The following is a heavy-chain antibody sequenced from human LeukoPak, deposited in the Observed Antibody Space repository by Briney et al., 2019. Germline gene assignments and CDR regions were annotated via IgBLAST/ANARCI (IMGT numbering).Heavy chain of an antibody. V-gene: IGHV4-38-2*01. CDR1: GYSISSGYY. J-gene: IGHJ5*02. CDR2: IYYSGST. Sequence: SETLSLTCAVSGYSISSGYYWGWIRQPPGKGLEWIGYIYYSGSTYYNPSLKSRVTISVDTSRNQFSLKLSSVTAADTAVYYCARTSTPGGWFDPWGQGTLVTVSS. D-gene: IGHD2-2*01. CDR3: ARTSTPGGWFDP.